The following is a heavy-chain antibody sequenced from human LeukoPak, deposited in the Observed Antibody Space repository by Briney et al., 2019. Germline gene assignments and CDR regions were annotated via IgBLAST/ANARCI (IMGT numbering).Heavy chain of an antibody. CDR1: GYTFTSYY. J-gene: IGHJ4*02. D-gene: IGHD5-12*01. V-gene: IGHV1-46*01. CDR3: ARDRDIVSRSRSPSSVDY. CDR2: INPSGGST. Sequence: GASVKVSCKASGYTFTSYYMHWVRQAPGQGLEWMGIINPSGGSTSYAQKFQGRVTMTRDTSTSTVYMELSSLRSEDTAVYYYARDRDIVSRSRSPSSVDYWGQGTLVTVSS.